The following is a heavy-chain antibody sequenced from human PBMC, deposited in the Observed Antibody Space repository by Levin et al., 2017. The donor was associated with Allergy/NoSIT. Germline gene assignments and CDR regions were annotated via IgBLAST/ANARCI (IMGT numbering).Heavy chain of an antibody. CDR1: GGSFSGYY. CDR3: ASLPGSVAARPRVYDYGLDV. D-gene: IGHD6-6*01. CDR2: INHSGST. V-gene: IGHV4-34*01. J-gene: IGHJ6*02. Sequence: SQTLSLTCAVYGGSFSGYYWSWIRQPPGKGLEWIGEINHSGSTNYNPSLKSRVTISGDTSKNQFSLKLSSVTAADTAVYYCASLPGSVAARPRVYDYGLDVWGQGTTVTVSS.